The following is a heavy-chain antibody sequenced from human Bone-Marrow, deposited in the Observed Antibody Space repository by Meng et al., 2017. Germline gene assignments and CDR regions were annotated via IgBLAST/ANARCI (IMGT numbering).Heavy chain of an antibody. V-gene: IGHV3-33*01. D-gene: IGHD3-10*01. CDR1: GFTFSNLG. CDR3: ARTNYYGSGSYLDY. J-gene: IGHJ4*02. Sequence: GESLKILCAAPGFTFSNLGMHWVRQAPGKGLEWVSVIWYGGSNEYYADSVKGRFTISRDNSKNTLYLQMNSLRAEDTAVYYCARTNYYGSGSYLDYWGQGTLVTVSS. CDR2: IWYGGSNE.